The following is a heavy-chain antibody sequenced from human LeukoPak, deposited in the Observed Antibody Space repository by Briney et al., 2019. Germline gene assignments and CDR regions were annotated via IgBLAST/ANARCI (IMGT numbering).Heavy chain of an antibody. Sequence: QPSETLSLTCAVYGGSFSGYYWSWIRQPPGKGLEWIGEINHSGSTNYNPCLKSRVTISVDTSKNQFSLKLSSVTAADTAVYYCARCGSGLPLPLDYWGQGTLVTVSS. D-gene: IGHD3-10*01. J-gene: IGHJ4*02. CDR1: GGSFSGYY. V-gene: IGHV4-34*01. CDR2: INHSGST. CDR3: ARCGSGLPLPLDY.